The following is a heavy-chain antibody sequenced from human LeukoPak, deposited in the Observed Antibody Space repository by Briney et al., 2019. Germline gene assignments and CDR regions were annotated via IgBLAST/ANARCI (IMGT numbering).Heavy chain of an antibody. V-gene: IGHV3-7*01. CDR2: IKQDGSEK. CDR1: GFTFSTYW. Sequence: GGSLRLSCEASGFTFSTYWMSWVRQAPGKGLEWVANIKQDGSEKYYVDSVKGRFTISRDNAKNSLYLQMNSLRAEDTAMYYCARDSAGNDYWGQGTLVTISS. J-gene: IGHJ4*02. CDR3: ARDSAGNDY. D-gene: IGHD6-13*01.